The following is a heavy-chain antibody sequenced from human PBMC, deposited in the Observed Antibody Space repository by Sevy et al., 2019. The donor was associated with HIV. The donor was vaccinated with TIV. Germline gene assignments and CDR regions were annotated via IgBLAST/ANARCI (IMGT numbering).Heavy chain of an antibody. J-gene: IGHJ4*02. D-gene: IGHD6-19*01. Sequence: GGSLRLSCGASGFTFSRYSMNWVRQAPGKGLEWVSSISSGHSYIYYADSVKGRFTISRDNAKNSLYLHINSLRAEDTAVYYCASGSGAVVAGNYFDYWGQGILVTVSS. V-gene: IGHV3-21*01. CDR3: ASGSGAVVAGNYFDY. CDR1: GFTFSRYS. CDR2: ISSGHSYI.